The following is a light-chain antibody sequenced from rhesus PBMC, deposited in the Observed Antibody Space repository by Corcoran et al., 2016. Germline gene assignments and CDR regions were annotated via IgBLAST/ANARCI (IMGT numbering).Light chain of an antibody. Sequence: DIQMTQSPSSLSASVGERVTITCRASQGISNNLAWYKQTPGKVPKLLIYKASTLQSGIPSRFSGSGSGTDYTLTISSLQTEEFATYYGQDGDGILTFGGGTKVEIK. CDR3: QDGDGILT. CDR1: QGISNN. V-gene: IGKV1-25*01. CDR2: KAS. J-gene: IGKJ4*01.